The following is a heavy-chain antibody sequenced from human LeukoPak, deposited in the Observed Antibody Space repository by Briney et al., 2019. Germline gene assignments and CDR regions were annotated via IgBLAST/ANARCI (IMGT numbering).Heavy chain of an antibody. CDR3: GKLPGNSALKTLQIDY. CDR1: GFIFSNYA. CDR2: ISIASGNI. J-gene: IGHJ4*02. Sequence: TGGSLRLSCVASGFIFSNYAMSWVRQAPGKGLEWVSLISIASGNIYYADSVKGRFTISRDNSKNTVFLEINSLRAEDTAVYYCGKLPGNSALKTLQIDYWGQGALVTVSS. V-gene: IGHV3-23*01. D-gene: IGHD4-23*01.